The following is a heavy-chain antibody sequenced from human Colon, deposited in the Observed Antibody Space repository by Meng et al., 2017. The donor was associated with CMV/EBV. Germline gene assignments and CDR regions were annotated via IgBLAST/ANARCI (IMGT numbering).Heavy chain of an antibody. Sequence: RVVSGGGLCQPGESLRLSCAASGFTVSNSYMSWVRQAPGKGLEWVSALYSGGITYYADSVKGRFAISADNSKNTLYLQMDGLRAEDTAVYYCARQVSSSSTYVSWGQGTLVTVSS. CDR1: GFTVSNSY. J-gene: IGHJ5*02. V-gene: IGHV3-66*04. D-gene: IGHD2-2*01. CDR3: ARQVSSSSTYVS. CDR2: LYSGGIT.